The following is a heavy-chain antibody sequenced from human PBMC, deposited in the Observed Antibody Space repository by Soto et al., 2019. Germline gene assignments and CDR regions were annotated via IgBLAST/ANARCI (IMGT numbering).Heavy chain of an antibody. CDR2: INSDGSST. CDR3: ARVSREVVPAAIDY. CDR1: GFTFSSYW. Sequence: GGSLRLSCAASGFTFSSYWIHWVRQAPGRGLVWVSRINSDGSSTTYADSVKGRFTISRDNAKNTLYLQMTSLRAEDTAVYYCARVSREVVPAAIDYWGQGTLVTVSS. J-gene: IGHJ4*02. D-gene: IGHD2-2*01. V-gene: IGHV3-74*01.